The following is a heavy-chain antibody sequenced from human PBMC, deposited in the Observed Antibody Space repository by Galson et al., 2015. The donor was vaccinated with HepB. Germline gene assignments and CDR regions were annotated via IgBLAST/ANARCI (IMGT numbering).Heavy chain of an antibody. CDR3: AKVGSSNSWYGYFYGMDV. CDR1: GFSVSSNY. CDR2: IYSGGST. Sequence: SLRLSCAASGFSVSSNYMSWVRQAPGKGLEWVSVIYSGGSTYCADSVKGRFTISRDNSKNTLYLQMNSLRAEDTAVYYCAKVGSSNSWYGYFYGMDVWGQGTTVTVSS. J-gene: IGHJ6*02. V-gene: IGHV3-53*01. D-gene: IGHD6-13*01.